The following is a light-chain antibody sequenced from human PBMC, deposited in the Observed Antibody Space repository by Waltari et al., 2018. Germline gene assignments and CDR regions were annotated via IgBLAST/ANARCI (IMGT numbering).Light chain of an antibody. J-gene: IGLJ3*02. CDR2: RNN. CDR1: SSNIGSNY. Sequence: QSVLTQPPSASGTPGQRVTISCSGSSSNIGSNYVYWYQQLPGTAPKLLIYRNNQRPSGVPARFSCSKSGASASLAISGLRSEDEADYYCAAWDDSLSGLIMFGGGTKLTVL. V-gene: IGLV1-47*01. CDR3: AAWDDSLSGLIM.